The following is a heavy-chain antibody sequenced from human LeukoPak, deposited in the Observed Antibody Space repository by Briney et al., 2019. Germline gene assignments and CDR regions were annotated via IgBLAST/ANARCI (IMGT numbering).Heavy chain of an antibody. CDR2: IYSGGNT. CDR1: GFTVSSNS. J-gene: IGHJ4*02. Sequence: GGSLRLSCTVSGFTVSSNSMSWVRQAPGKGLEWVSFIYSGGNTHYSDSVKGRFTISRDNSKNTLYLQMNSLRAEDTAVYYCAKDSQWELYYFDYWGQGTLVTVSS. CDR3: AKDSQWELYYFDY. V-gene: IGHV3-53*05. D-gene: IGHD1-26*01.